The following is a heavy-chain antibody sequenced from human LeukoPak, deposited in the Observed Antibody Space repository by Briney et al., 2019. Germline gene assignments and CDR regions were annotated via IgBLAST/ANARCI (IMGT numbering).Heavy chain of an antibody. CDR2: INWNGGST. CDR3: ARGVYYYDSSGPFDY. D-gene: IGHD3-22*01. J-gene: IGHJ4*02. V-gene: IGHV3-20*04. Sequence: GGSLRLSCAASGFTFDDYGMSCVRQAPGKGLEWVSGINWNGGSTGYADSVKGRFTISRDNAKNSLYLQMNSLRAEDTALYYCARGVYYYDSSGPFDYWGQGTLVTVSS. CDR1: GFTFDDYG.